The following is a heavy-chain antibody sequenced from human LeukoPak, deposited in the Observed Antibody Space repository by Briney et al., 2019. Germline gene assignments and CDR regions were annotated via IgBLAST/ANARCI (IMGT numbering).Heavy chain of an antibody. CDR2: INHSGST. V-gene: IGHV4-34*01. CDR3: ARGRRSSGWSGNWFDP. CDR1: GGSFSGYY. D-gene: IGHD6-19*01. Sequence: PSETLSLTCAVYGGSFSGYYWSWIRQPPGKGLEWIGEINHSGSTNYNPSLKSRVTISVDTSKNQFSLKLSSVTAADTAVYYCARGRRSSGWSGNWFDPWGQGTLVTVSS. J-gene: IGHJ5*02.